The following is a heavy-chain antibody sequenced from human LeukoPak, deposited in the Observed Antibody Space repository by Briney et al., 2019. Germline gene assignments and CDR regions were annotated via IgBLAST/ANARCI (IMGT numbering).Heavy chain of an antibody. J-gene: IGHJ4*02. Sequence: GGSLRLSCAASGFTFSSYSMNWLRHARGKGLEWISYIGVSSGNTKYADSVKGRFTISGDKAKNSVYLQMNSLRVEATAVYYCPRDTTYAFDTWGQGTLVTVSS. CDR3: PRDTTYAFDT. CDR2: IGVSSGNT. V-gene: IGHV3-48*01. D-gene: IGHD1-14*01. CDR1: GFTFSSYS.